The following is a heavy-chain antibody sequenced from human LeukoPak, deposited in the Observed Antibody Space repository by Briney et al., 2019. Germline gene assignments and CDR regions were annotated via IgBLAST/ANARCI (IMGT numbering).Heavy chain of an antibody. CDR3: ARRGYYYDSSGYYHDAFDI. V-gene: IGHV4-38-2*01. CDR2: IYHSGST. D-gene: IGHD3-22*01. CDR1: GYSISSGYY. Sequence: PSETLSLTCAVSGYSISSGYYWGWIRQPPVKGLEWIGSIYHSGSTYYNPSLKSRVTISVDTSKNQFSLKLSSVTAADTAVYYCARRGYYYDSSGYYHDAFDIWGQGTTVTVSS. J-gene: IGHJ3*02.